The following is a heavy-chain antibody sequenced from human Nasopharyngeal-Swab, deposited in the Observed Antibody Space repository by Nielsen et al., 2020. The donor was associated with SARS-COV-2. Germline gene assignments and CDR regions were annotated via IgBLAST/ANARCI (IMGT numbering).Heavy chain of an antibody. Sequence: ASVKVSCKASGYTFTGYYMHWVRQAPGQGREWMGRINPNSGGTNYAQKFQGRVTMTRDTSISTAYMELSRLRSDDTAVYYCARVRTKTKYYDILTGLGGYFDYWGQGTLVTVSS. D-gene: IGHD3-9*01. CDR1: GYTFTGYY. J-gene: IGHJ4*02. CDR3: ARVRTKTKYYDILTGLGGYFDY. CDR2: INPNSGGT. V-gene: IGHV1-2*06.